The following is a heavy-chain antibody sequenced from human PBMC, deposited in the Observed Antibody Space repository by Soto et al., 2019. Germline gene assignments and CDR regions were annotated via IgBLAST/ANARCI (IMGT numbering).Heavy chain of an antibody. CDR1: GFTFRSYA. V-gene: IGHV3-23*01. CDR2: ISGSGDST. Sequence: EVQLLESGGGLVQPGGSLRLSCAASGFTFRSYAMSWVRQAPGKGLEWVSVISGSGDSTYYADSVKGRLTISRDNSKNTLYLQMNSLSAEDTAVYNCAKRGAGHYFDYWGQGTLVTVSS. J-gene: IGHJ4*02. D-gene: IGHD6-19*01. CDR3: AKRGAGHYFDY.